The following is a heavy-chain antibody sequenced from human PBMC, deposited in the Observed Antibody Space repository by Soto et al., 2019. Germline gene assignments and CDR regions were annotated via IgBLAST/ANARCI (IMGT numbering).Heavy chain of an antibody. CDR1: GYSFTSYW. CDR2: IDPSDSYT. D-gene: IGHD6-13*01. V-gene: IGHV5-10-1*01. CDR3: ARLGVAAAGTRYYYYGMDV. J-gene: IGHJ6*02. Sequence: GESLKISCKGSGYSFTSYWISWVRQMPGKGLEWMGRIDPSDSYTNYSPSFQGHVTISADKSISTAYLQWSSLKASDTAMYYCARLGVAAAGTRYYYYGMDVWGQGTTVTVSS.